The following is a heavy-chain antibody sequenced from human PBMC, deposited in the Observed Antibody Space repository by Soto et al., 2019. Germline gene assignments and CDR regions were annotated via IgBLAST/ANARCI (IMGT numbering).Heavy chain of an antibody. Sequence: TFNKYAQAWVRQAPGEGLEWVSAISGSGASTYDANSIKCRFNISRNKSNITLKRQMTRQRAEYWAVYFCAMTPGVINDITSFDFWGQGTPVTVSS. D-gene: IGHD3-10*01. V-gene: IGHV3-23*01. CDR1: TFNKYA. J-gene: IGHJ4*02. CDR3: AMTPGVINDITSFDF. CDR2: ISGSGAST.